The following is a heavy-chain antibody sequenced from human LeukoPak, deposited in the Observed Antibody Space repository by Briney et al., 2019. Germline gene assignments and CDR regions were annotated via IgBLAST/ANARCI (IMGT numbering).Heavy chain of an antibody. V-gene: IGHV3-23*01. CDR1: GFTFSSYA. D-gene: IGHD3-22*01. CDR3: AKVYHYYDSSGSLDY. CDR2: ISGSGGST. J-gene: IGHJ4*02. Sequence: GGSLRLSCAASGFTFSSYAMSWVRQAPGKGLEWVSAISGSGGSTYYADSVKGRFTISRDNSKNTLYLQMNSLRAEDTAVYYCAKVYHYYDSSGSLDYWGQGTLVTVSS.